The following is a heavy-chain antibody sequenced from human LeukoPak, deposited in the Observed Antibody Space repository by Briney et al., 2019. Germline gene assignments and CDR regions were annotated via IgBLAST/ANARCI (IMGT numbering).Heavy chain of an antibody. V-gene: IGHV1-18*04. CDR1: GYTLTNYG. CDR2: ISAYNGNT. D-gene: IGHD3-10*01. J-gene: IGHJ4*02. Sequence: ASVTVSFKASGYTLTNYGISWVRQAPGQGVEWMGWISAYNGNTNYAQKLQGRVTITTDTSTSTAYMELRSLRSDDTAVYYCARDSPFRGVTYFDYWGQGTLVTVSS. CDR3: ARDSPFRGVTYFDY.